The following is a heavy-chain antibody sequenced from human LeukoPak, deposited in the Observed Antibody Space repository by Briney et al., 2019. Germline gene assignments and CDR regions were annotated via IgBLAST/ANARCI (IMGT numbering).Heavy chain of an antibody. V-gene: IGHV3-23*01. CDR3: SGYFGWLPLNFDY. D-gene: IGHD3-9*01. CDR2: ISGSGGST. J-gene: IGHJ4*02. CDR1: GFTFSSYA. Sequence: GGSLRLSCAASGFTFSSYAMSWVRQAPGKGLEWVSAISGSGGSTYYADSVKGRFTISRDNSKNTLYLQMNSLRAEDTAVYYCSGYFGWLPLNFDYWGQGTLVTVSS.